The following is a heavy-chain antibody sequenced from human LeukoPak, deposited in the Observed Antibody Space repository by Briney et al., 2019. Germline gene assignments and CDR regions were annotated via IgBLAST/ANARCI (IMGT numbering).Heavy chain of an antibody. V-gene: IGHV3-30-3*02. CDR3: AKYGSGSYPHY. Sequence: PGRSLRLSCAASGFTFSSYAMHWVRQAPGKGLEWVAVISYDGSNKYYADSVKGRFTISRDNSKNTLYLQMNSLRAEDTAVYYCAKYGSGSYPHYWGQGTLVTVSS. J-gene: IGHJ4*02. CDR2: ISYDGSNK. D-gene: IGHD3-10*01. CDR1: GFTFSSYA.